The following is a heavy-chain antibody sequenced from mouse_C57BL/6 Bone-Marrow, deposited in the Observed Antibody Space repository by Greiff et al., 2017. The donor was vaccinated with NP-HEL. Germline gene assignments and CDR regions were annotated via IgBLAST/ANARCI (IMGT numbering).Heavy chain of an antibody. CDR2: IYPGDGDT. J-gene: IGHJ2*01. V-gene: IGHV1-82*01. Sequence: VQLQQSGPELVKPGASVKISCKASGYAFSSSWMNWVKQRPGKGLEWIGRIYPGDGDTNYNGKFKGKATLTADKSSSTAYMQLSSLTSEDSAVYFCAREGGLSYCDYWGQGTTLTVSS. CDR1: GYAFSSSW. D-gene: IGHD3-1*01. CDR3: AREGGLSYCDY.